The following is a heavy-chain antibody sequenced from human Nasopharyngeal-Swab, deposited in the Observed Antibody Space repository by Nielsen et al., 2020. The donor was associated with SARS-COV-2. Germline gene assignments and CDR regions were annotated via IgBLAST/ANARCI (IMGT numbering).Heavy chain of an antibody. V-gene: IGHV5-51*01. CDR1: GYSFTSYW. D-gene: IGHD6-13*01. CDR3: ARPRRAAADTPDAFDI. CDR2: IYPGDSDT. J-gene: IGHJ3*02. Sequence: GESLKISCKGSGYSFTSYWIGWVRQMPGKGLEWMGIIYPGDSDTRYSPSLQGQVTISADKSISTAYLQWNSLKASDTAMYYCARPRRAAADTPDAFDIWGQGTMVTVSS.